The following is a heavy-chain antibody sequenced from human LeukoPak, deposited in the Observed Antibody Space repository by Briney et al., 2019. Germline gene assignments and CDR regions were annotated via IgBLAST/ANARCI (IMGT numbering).Heavy chain of an antibody. Sequence: GRSLRLSCAASGFTFSSYGMHWVRQAPGKGLEWVAVIWYDGSNKYYADSVKGRFTISRDNSKNTLYLQMNSLRAEDTAVYYCARELVGNSDFDYWGQGTLVTVSS. CDR2: IWYDGSNK. D-gene: IGHD4-23*01. CDR3: ARELVGNSDFDY. V-gene: IGHV3-33*01. CDR1: GFTFSSYG. J-gene: IGHJ4*02.